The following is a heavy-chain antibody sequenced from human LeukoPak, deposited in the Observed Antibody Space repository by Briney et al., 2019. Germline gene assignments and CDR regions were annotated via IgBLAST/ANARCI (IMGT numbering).Heavy chain of an antibody. CDR3: ARGNFPVDFDY. V-gene: IGHV3-13*01. CDR1: GFTFSSYD. J-gene: IGHJ4*02. Sequence: GGSLRLPCAASGFTFSSYDMHWVRQATGKGLEWVSAIGTAGDTYYPGSVKGRFTISRENAKNSLYLQMNSLRAGDTAVYYCARGNFPVDFDYWGQGTLVTVSS. D-gene: IGHD4-11*01. CDR2: IGTAGDT.